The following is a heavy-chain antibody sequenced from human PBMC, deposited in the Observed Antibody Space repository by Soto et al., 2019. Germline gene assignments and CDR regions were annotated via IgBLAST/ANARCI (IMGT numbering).Heavy chain of an antibody. V-gene: IGHV3-7*05. Sequence: GGSLRLSCAASGFTFSSYWMSWVRQAPGKGLEWVANIKQDGSEKYYVDSVKGRFTISRDNAKNSLYLQMNSLRAEDTAVYYCAKRKQESSGYYYYGMDVWGQGTTVTVSS. J-gene: IGHJ6*02. CDR3: AKRKQESSGYYYYGMDV. D-gene: IGHD3-22*01. CDR2: IKQDGSEK. CDR1: GFTFSSYW.